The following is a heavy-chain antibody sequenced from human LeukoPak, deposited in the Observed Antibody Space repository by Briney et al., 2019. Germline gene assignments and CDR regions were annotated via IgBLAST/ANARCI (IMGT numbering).Heavy chain of an antibody. CDR3: AKDRYSGTYSPGDY. CDR1: GFTFSSYG. V-gene: IGHV3-30*18. D-gene: IGHD1-26*01. Sequence: PGGSLRLSCAASGFTFSSYGMHWVRQAPGKGLEWVAVISYDGSNKYYVDSVKGRFTTSRDNSKNALYLQMNSLRADDTAVYYCAKDRYSGTYSPGDYWGQGTLVTVSS. J-gene: IGHJ4*02. CDR2: ISYDGSNK.